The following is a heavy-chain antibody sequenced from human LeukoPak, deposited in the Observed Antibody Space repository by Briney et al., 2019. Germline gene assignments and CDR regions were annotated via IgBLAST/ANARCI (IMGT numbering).Heavy chain of an antibody. D-gene: IGHD3-10*01. CDR1: GFTFTNHW. J-gene: IGHJ4*02. CDR2: IRPDGRET. V-gene: IGHV3-74*01. Sequence: PGGSLRLSCAASGFTFTNHWMHWVRQAPGKGLVWVSRIRPDGRETNHADSVKGRFTISRGNAKNTLYLQMNSLGAEDTAVYYCGRDVVLGSGSVDYWGQGVLVTVSS. CDR3: GRDVVLGSGSVDY.